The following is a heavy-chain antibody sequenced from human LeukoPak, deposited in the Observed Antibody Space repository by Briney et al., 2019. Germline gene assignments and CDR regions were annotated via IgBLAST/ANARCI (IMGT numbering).Heavy chain of an antibody. J-gene: IGHJ3*02. D-gene: IGHD3-9*01. CDR1: GFTFSSYA. V-gene: IGHV3-23*01. CDR2: ISGSGGST. Sequence: GGSLRLSCAASGFTFSSYAMSWVRQAPGKGLEWVSAISGSGGSTYYADSVKGRFTISRDNSKNTLYLQMNSLRAEDTAVYYCAKGQAGGLRYFVGAAHAFDIWGQGTMVTVSS. CDR3: AKGQAGGLRYFVGAAHAFDI.